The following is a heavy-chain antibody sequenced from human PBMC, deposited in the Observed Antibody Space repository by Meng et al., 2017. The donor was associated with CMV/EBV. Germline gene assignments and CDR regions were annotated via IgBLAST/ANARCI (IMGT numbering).Heavy chain of an antibody. D-gene: IGHD3-22*01. CDR2: ISSSSSYI. CDR3: ARGGYYDSSGYPKSLGWFDP. CDR1: GFTFSSYS. J-gene: IGHJ5*02. V-gene: IGHV3-21*01. Sequence: GGSLRLSCAASGFTFSSYSMNWVRQAPGKGLEWVSSISSSSSYIYYADSVKGRFTISRDNAKNSLYLQMNSLRAEDTAAYYCARGGYYDSSGYPKSLGWFDPWGQGTLVTVSS.